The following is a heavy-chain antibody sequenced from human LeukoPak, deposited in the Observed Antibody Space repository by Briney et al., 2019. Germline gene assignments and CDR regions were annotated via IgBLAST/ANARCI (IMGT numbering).Heavy chain of an antibody. Sequence: ASVKVSCKASGCTLTSYGISWVRQAPGQGLVCMGWTNTYNGNTNYAQDLQGRVTMTTDTSTSTAYMELRSLRSDDTAVYYCARGLAVGATRVFFDYFDYWGQGTLVTVSS. CDR1: GCTLTSYG. CDR3: ARGLAVGATRVFFDYFDY. V-gene: IGHV1-18*01. J-gene: IGHJ4*02. CDR2: TNTYNGNT. D-gene: IGHD1-26*01.